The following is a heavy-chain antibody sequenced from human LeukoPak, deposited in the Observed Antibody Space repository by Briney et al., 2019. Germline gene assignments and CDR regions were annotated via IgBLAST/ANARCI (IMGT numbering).Heavy chain of an antibody. D-gene: IGHD6-19*01. J-gene: IGHJ3*02. CDR3: AREKWLVQGAFDI. Sequence: PSETLSLTCTVSGGSISSSSYYWGWIRQPPGKGLEWIGSIYYSGSTNYNPSLKSRVTISVDTSKNQFSLKLSSVTAADTAVYYCAREKWLVQGAFDIWGQGTMVTVSS. V-gene: IGHV4-39*07. CDR1: GGSISSSSYY. CDR2: IYYSGST.